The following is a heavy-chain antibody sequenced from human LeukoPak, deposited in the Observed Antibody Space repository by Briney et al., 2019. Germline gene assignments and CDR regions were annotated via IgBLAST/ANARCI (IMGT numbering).Heavy chain of an antibody. CDR2: IYTSGST. V-gene: IGHV4-4*07. CDR3: ARGGLITMIVVVITDAFDI. D-gene: IGHD3-22*01. J-gene: IGHJ3*02. Sequence: SETLSLTCTVSGGSISSYYWSWIRQPAGKGLEWIGRIYTSGSTNYNPSLKSRVTMSVDTSKNQFSLKLSSVTAADTAVYYCARGGLITMIVVVITDAFDIWGQGTMVTVSS. CDR1: GGSISSYY.